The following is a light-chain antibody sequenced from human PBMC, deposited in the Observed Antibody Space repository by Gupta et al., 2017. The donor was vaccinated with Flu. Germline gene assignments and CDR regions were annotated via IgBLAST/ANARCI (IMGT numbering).Light chain of an antibody. CDR1: QIVSSY. CDR2: DAS. J-gene: IGKJ5*01. V-gene: IGKV3-11*01. Sequence: EVVLTQSPATLSLSPGERATLSCRTSQIVSSYLAWYQQKPGQAPRLLIYDASNRATGIPARFSGSGSGTDFTLTISSLEPEDFAVYYCQQRQYWPPITFGQGTRLEIK. CDR3: QQRQYWPPIT.